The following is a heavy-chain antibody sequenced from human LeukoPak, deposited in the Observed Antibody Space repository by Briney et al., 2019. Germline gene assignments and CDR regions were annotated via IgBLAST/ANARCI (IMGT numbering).Heavy chain of an antibody. V-gene: IGHV4-30-2*01. CDR3: ARGIYSSGWYEYYFDY. J-gene: IGHJ4*02. CDR1: GGSISSGGYS. D-gene: IGHD6-19*01. Sequence: SETLSLTCAVSGGSISSGGYSWSWIRQPPGKGLEWIGYIYHSGSTYYNPSLKSRVTISVDRSKNQFSLKLSSVTAADTAVYYCARGIYSSGWYEYYFDYWGQGTLVTVSS. CDR2: IYHSGST.